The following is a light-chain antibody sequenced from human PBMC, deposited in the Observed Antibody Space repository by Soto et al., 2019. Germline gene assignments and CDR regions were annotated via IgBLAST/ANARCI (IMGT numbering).Light chain of an antibody. CDR2: YRS. CDR1: QSVSSD. V-gene: IGKV3-15*01. CDR3: QQYNKWPIT. J-gene: IGKJ5*01. Sequence: EIVMTQSPATLSLSPGESATLSCRASQSVSSDLAWYQQQPRHAPSRLLYYRSTRATSFPARFSGGGSATEFTLTISSLQSEDSAFYYCQQYNKWPITFGQGARLEIK.